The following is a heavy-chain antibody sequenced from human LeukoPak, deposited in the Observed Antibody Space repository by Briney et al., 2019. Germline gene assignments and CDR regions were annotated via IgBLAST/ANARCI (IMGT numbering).Heavy chain of an antibody. CDR2: IKLDGSEK. CDR1: GFTFSSYA. J-gene: IGHJ4*02. D-gene: IGHD3-10*02. CDR3: ARFSGTNYVFGF. Sequence: PGGSLRLYCAASGFTFSSYAMSWVRRAPGKGLEWVANIKLDGSEKYYVDSVKGRFTISRDNTQNSLYLQMNSLRAEDTAVYRCARFSGTNYVFGFWGQGALVTVSS. V-gene: IGHV3-7*01.